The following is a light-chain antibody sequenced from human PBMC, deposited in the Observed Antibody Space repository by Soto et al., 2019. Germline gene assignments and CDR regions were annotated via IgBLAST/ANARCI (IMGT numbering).Light chain of an antibody. Sequence: DLVLAPSPDSLAVSLGERATINCRSSQSVYYKSTKTNYLSWYQQKPGKAPTLLIYAASNLQSGVPSRFRGSRSGTEFTLTITSLQPDDFATYYCQQYNSYSWTFGQGTKVDI. CDR2: AAS. V-gene: IGKV4-1*01. CDR3: QQYNSYSWT. CDR1: QSVYYKSTKTNY. J-gene: IGKJ1*01.